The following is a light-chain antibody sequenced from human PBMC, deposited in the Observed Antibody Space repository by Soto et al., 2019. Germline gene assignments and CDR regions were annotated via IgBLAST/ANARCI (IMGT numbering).Light chain of an antibody. CDR3: AAWDDSLNGRV. Sequence: QSALTQPPSASGTPGQRVTISCSGSSSNIGSNTVNWYQQLPGTAPKLLMYSNNQRPSGVPDRFSGSKSGTSASLAISGLQSEDEADYYCAAWDDSLNGRVFGGGTKLTVL. V-gene: IGLV1-44*01. CDR2: SNN. J-gene: IGLJ3*02. CDR1: SSNIGSNT.